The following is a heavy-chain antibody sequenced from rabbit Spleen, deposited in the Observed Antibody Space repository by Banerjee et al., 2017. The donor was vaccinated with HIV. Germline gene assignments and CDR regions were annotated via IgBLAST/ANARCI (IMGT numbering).Heavy chain of an antibody. CDR3: ARDTGSSFSSYGMDL. Sequence: QEPLVESGGGLVTPGGTLTLTCTASGFDFSSYWMSWVRQAPGKGLEWIGYIDPFFGITYYATWVNGRFTISSHNAQNTLYLQLNSLTVADTATYFCARDTGSSFSSYGMDLWGPGTLVTVS. D-gene: IGHD8-1*01. CDR1: GFDFSSYW. CDR2: IDPFFGIT. V-gene: IGHV1S43*01. J-gene: IGHJ6*01.